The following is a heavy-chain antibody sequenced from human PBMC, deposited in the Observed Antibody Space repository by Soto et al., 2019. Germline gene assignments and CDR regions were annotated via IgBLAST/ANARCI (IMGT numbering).Heavy chain of an antibody. CDR2: ITTSGDST. V-gene: IGHV3-23*01. Sequence: EVQLLQSGGGLVQPGGSLRLSCAASGFTFSSYAMSWVRQAPGKGLEWVSSITTSGDSTYYADSVKGRFTISRDNSKSTLSLQMNSLRAEDTAVYYCTKNYYFDNWGQGTLVTVSS. CDR1: GFTFSSYA. CDR3: TKNYYFDN. J-gene: IGHJ4*02.